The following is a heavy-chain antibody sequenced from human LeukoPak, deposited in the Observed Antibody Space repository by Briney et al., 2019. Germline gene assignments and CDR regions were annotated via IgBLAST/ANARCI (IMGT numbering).Heavy chain of an antibody. D-gene: IGHD3-10*01. CDR1: GFSFSSYT. V-gene: IGHV3-21*04. CDR2: ISSTSSDI. J-gene: IGHJ4*02. CDR3: ARGQPSRGFDY. Sequence: PGGSLRLSCAASGFSFSSYTMNWVRQAPGKGLEWVSSISSTSSDIHYADSVKGRFTISRDNAKNSLYMQMNSLRAEDTAVYYCARGQPSRGFDYWGQGTLVTVSS.